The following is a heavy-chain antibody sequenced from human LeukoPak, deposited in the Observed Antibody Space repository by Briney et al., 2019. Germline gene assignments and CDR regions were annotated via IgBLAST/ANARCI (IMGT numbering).Heavy chain of an antibody. CDR1: GFPFSDYA. J-gene: IGHJ4*02. CDR3: AKEIEVAGQGVSDY. D-gene: IGHD6-19*01. Sequence: GGSLRLSCAASGFPFSDYAMGWIRQPPGKGLEWVSAITGTGEGTYYTGSVKGRFTISRDNSKNTVYLHMSSLRAEDTAVYYCAKEIEVAGQGVSDYWGQGTLVTVSS. CDR2: ITGTGEGT. V-gene: IGHV3-23*01.